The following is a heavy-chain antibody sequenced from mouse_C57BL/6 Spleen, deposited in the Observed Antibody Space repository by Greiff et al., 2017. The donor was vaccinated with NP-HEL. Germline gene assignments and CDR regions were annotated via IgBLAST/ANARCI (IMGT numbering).Heavy chain of an antibody. D-gene: IGHD2-1*01. Sequence: DVKLQESGPGLVKPSQSLSLTCSVTGYSITSGYYWNWIRQFPGNKLEWMGYISYDGSNNYNPSLKNRISITRDTSKNQFFLKLNSVTTEDTATYYCARDEDYGNTWFAYWGQGTLVTVSA. V-gene: IGHV3-6*01. J-gene: IGHJ3*01. CDR2: ISYDGSN. CDR3: ARDEDYGNTWFAY. CDR1: GYSITSGYY.